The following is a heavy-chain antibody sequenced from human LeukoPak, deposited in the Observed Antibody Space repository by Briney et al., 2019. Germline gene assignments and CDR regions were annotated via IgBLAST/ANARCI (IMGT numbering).Heavy chain of an antibody. D-gene: IGHD3-10*01. CDR3: ARVMVRGVYYYYGMDV. Sequence: SETLSLTCTVSGGSIGSYYWNWIRQPPGKGLEWIGYIYYSGSTNYNPSLKSRVMISVDTSKNQFSLKLSSVTAADTAVYYCARVMVRGVYYYYGMDVWGQGTTVTVSS. J-gene: IGHJ6*02. V-gene: IGHV4-59*01. CDR2: IYYSGST. CDR1: GGSIGSYY.